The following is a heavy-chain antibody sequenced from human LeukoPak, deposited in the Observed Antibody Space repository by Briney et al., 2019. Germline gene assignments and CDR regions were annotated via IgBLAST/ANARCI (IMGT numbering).Heavy chain of an antibody. CDR1: GFTFGVYA. D-gene: IGHD6-19*01. Sequence: GGSLRLSCTASGFTFGVYAMSWFRQAPGKGLEWVGFIRSKAYGGTTEYAASVKGRFTISRDDSKSIAYLQMNSLKTEDTAVYYCTRERIAVAAPHDAFDIWGQGTMVTVSS. CDR2: IRSKAYGGTT. CDR3: TRERIAVAAPHDAFDI. V-gene: IGHV3-49*03. J-gene: IGHJ3*02.